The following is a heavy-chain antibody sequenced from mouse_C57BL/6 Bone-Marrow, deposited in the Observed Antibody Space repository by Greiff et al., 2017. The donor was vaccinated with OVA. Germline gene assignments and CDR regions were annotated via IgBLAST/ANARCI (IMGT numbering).Heavy chain of an antibody. CDR3: ARKEIGRFAY. J-gene: IGHJ3*01. D-gene: IGHD3-1*01. Sequence: QVQLQQPGAELVMPGASVKLSCKASGYTFTSYWMHWVKQRPGQGLEWIGEIDPSDSYTNYNQKFKGKSTLTVDKSSSTAYMQLSSLTSEDSAVYYCARKEIGRFAYGGQGTLVTVSA. CDR1: GYTFTSYW. V-gene: IGHV1-69*01. CDR2: IDPSDSYT.